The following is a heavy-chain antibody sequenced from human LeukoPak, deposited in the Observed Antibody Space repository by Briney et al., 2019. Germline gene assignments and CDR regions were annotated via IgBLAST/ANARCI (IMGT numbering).Heavy chain of an antibody. D-gene: IGHD5-24*01. J-gene: IGHJ4*02. V-gene: IGHV3-53*01. CDR1: GFTVSSNY. CDR3: AKEGRSLQTY. Sequence: PPGGSLRLSCAASGFTVSSNYMSWVRQAPGKGLEWVSVIYSGGSTYYADSVKGRFTISRDNAKNSLYLQMNSLGVEDTAVYYCAKEGRSLQTYWGQGTLVTVSS. CDR2: IYSGGST.